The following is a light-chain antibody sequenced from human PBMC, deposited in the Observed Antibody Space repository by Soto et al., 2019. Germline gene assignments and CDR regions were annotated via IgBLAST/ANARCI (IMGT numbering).Light chain of an antibody. CDR2: DVS. CDR1: SSDVGGYNY. CDR3: SSYTSSSAVV. V-gene: IGLV2-14*01. Sequence: QSALTQPASVSGSPGQSITISCTGTSSDVGGYNYVSWYQQHPGKAPKLMIYDVSNRPSGVSSRFSGSKSGNTASLTISGLQAGDEADYHCSSYTSSSAVVFGGGTKVTVL. J-gene: IGLJ2*01.